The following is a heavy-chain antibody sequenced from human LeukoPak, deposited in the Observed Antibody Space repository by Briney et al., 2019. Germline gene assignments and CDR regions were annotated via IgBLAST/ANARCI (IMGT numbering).Heavy chain of an antibody. V-gene: IGHV3-30*02. CDR3: AKDMAMILTRYSSGRLDY. Sequence: GGSLRLSCAASGFTFSSYGMHWVRQAPGKGLEWVAFIRYDGSNKYYADSVKGRFTISRDNSKNTLYLQMNSLRAEDTAVYYCAKDMAMILTRYSSGRLDYWGQGTLVTVSS. CDR1: GFTFSSYG. CDR2: IRYDGSNK. D-gene: IGHD6-19*01. J-gene: IGHJ4*02.